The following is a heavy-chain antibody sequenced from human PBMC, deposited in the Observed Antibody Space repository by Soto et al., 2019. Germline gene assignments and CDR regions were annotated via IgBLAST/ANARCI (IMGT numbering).Heavy chain of an antibody. CDR2: IFYSGTT. J-gene: IGHJ4*02. CDR3: VRGNYFDD. CDR1: GGSISSGGYF. Sequence: PSETLSLTCTVSGGSISSGGYFWSWIRQPPGKGLEWIGNIFYSGTTYYNPSLKSRVTISVDTSKNQFSLKLSSVTAADTAVYYCVRGNYFDDWGRGTLVPVSS. V-gene: IGHV4-31*03.